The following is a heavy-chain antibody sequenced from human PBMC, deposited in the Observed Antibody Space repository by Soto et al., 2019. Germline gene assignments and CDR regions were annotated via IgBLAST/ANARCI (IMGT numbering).Heavy chain of an antibody. CDR2: IYYSGST. Sequence: PSETLSLTCTVSGGSISSYYWSWIGQPPGKGLEWIGYIYYSGSTNYNPSLKSRVTISVDTSKNQFSLKLSSVTAADTAVYYCARGVLRYFDWLNREGRYYYYGMDVWGQGTTVTVXS. CDR1: GGSISSYY. CDR3: ARGVLRYFDWLNREGRYYYYGMDV. V-gene: IGHV4-59*01. J-gene: IGHJ6*02. D-gene: IGHD3-9*01.